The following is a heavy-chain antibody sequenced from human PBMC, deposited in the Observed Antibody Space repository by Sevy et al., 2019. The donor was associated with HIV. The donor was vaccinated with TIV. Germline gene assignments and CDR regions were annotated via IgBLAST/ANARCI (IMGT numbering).Heavy chain of an antibody. CDR2: TYPGDSDT. CDR1: GYSFTSYW. J-gene: IGHJ3*02. CDR3: VRPRSGSSKGAFDI. Sequence: GESLKISCKGSGYSFTSYWIGWVRHMPGQGLEWMGITYPGDSDTTYSPSFQGQVTISADKSISTAYLQWSSLKASDTAMYYCVRPRSGSSKGAFDIWGQGTMVTVSS. V-gene: IGHV5-51*01. D-gene: IGHD1-26*01.